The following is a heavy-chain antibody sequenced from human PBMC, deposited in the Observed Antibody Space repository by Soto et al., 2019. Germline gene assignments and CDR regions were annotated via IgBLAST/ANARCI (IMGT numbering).Heavy chain of an antibody. Sequence: ASVKVSCKASGGTFSSYAISWVRQAPGQGLEWMGGIIPIFGTANYAQKFQGRVTITADESTSTAYMELSSLRSEDTAVYYCARSPVFGVAPGWFDFWGQGTPVTVSS. J-gene: IGHJ5*01. CDR3: ARSPVFGVAPGWFDF. V-gene: IGHV1-69*13. D-gene: IGHD3-3*01. CDR1: GGTFSSYA. CDR2: IIPIFGTA.